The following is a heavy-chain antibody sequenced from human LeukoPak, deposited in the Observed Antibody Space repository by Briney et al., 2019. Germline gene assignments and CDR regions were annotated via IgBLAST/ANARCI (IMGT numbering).Heavy chain of an antibody. J-gene: IGHJ6*03. Sequence: SGTLSLTCTVSGGSISSSSYYWGWIRQPPGNGLEWIGSIYYSGSTYYNPSLKSRVTISVDTSKNQFSLKLSSVTAADTAVYYCARGRSSMVRGYYYYMDVWGKGTTVTISS. CDR3: ARGRSSMVRGYYYYMDV. V-gene: IGHV4-39*07. CDR2: IYYSGST. D-gene: IGHD3-10*01. CDR1: GGSISSSSYY.